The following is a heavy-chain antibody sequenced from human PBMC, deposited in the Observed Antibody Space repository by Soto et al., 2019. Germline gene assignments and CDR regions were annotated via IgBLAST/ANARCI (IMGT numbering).Heavy chain of an antibody. J-gene: IGHJ4*02. Sequence: EVQLLESGGGLVQPGGSLRLSCAASGFTFSSYAMSWVRQAPGKGLEWVSAISGSGGSTYYADSVKGRFTISRDNSKNTLYLQMNSLRAEDTAVYYCAKGDYDILTGYYRGPRFDYWGQGTLVTVSS. CDR2: ISGSGGST. V-gene: IGHV3-23*01. CDR3: AKGDYDILTGYYRGPRFDY. D-gene: IGHD3-9*01. CDR1: GFTFSSYA.